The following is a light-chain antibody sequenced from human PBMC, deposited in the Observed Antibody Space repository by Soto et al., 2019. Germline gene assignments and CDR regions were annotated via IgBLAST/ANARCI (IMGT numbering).Light chain of an antibody. Sequence: DIQMTQSPSTLSASVGDRVIITCRASQSINTWLAWYQQKPGKAPKILIYKASSLESGVPSRFSGSGSGTEFTLSISSLQPDDFATYYCQQYDNYPYTLGQGSKLEIK. CDR2: KAS. J-gene: IGKJ2*01. CDR1: QSINTW. CDR3: QQYDNYPYT. V-gene: IGKV1-5*03.